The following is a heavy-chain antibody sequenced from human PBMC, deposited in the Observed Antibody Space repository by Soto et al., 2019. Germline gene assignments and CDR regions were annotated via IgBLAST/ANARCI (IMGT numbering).Heavy chain of an antibody. D-gene: IGHD6-6*01. Sequence: SETLSLTCTVSGGSVSSGSFYWSWIPQPPGKGLEWIGFIYNDRSFNYNPSLKSRVTISVDTSKHQFSLKLSSVTAADTAVYYCARVPLDYSNSHYFDFWGQGALVTVSS. J-gene: IGHJ4*02. CDR1: GGSVSSGSFY. CDR2: IYNDRSF. CDR3: ARVPLDYSNSHYFDF. V-gene: IGHV4-61*01.